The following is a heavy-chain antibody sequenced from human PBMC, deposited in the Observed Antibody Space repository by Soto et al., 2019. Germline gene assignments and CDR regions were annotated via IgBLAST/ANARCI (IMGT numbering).Heavy chain of an antibody. J-gene: IGHJ6*02. V-gene: IGHV3-30*03. CDR2: ISYDGSNK. Sequence: GGSLRLSCAASGFTFSSYGMHWVRQAPGKGLEWVAVISYDGSNKYYADSVKGRFTISRDNSKNTLYLQMNSLRAEDTAVYYCATDPRLGYSSSRVGGYYYYYGMDVWGQGTTVTVSS. D-gene: IGHD6-6*01. CDR3: ATDPRLGYSSSRVGGYYYYYGMDV. CDR1: GFTFSSYG.